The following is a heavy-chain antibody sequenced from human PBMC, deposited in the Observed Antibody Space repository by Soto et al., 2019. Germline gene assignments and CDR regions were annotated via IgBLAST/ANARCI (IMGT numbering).Heavy chain of an antibody. CDR2: AYYSGST. V-gene: IGHV4-59*01. CDR3: ARDRSTYGGGGTGEVKENWFDP. D-gene: IGHD2-8*01. Sequence: SSETLSLTCTVSGGSISHYYWSWIRQSPGKGLEWIGYAYYSGSTDYNPSLKSRVTMSVDTSKNQVSLKLNSVTTADTAVYYCARDRSTYGGGGTGEVKENWFDPWGPGTLVTVS. J-gene: IGHJ5*02. CDR1: GGSISHYY.